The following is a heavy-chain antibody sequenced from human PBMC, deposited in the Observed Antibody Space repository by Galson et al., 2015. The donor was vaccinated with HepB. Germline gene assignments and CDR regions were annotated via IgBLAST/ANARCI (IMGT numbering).Heavy chain of an antibody. J-gene: IGHJ3*02. V-gene: IGHV5-10-1*01. CDR3: ARHPVGATTVIHKLGAFDI. D-gene: IGHD1-26*01. CDR2: IDPSDSYT. Sequence: QSGAEVKKPGESLRISCKGSGSSFPSYWISWVRQMPGKGLEWMGRIDPSDSYTNYSPSFQGHVTISADKSISTAYLQWSSLKASDTAMYYCARHPVGATTVIHKLGAFDIWGQGTMVTVSS. CDR1: GSSFPSYW.